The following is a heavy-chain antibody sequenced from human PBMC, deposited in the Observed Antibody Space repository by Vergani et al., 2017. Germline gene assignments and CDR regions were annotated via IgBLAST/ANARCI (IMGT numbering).Heavy chain of an antibody. CDR1: GCSMSDFY. CDR3: ARGNCGYNCPKYNWLAP. V-gene: IGHV4-4*07. CDR2: IYPNGNG. D-gene: IGHD1-1*01. Sequence: QVHLQESGPGVVKPSDTLSLTCTVSGCSMSDFYWTWIRQPAGRGLEWIGRIYPNGNGNYNDSRRSRLTMSIDTSRSHFSRSLSSVTAADTAVYYCARGNCGYNCPKYNWLAPWCRGILVTVSS. J-gene: IGHJ5*02.